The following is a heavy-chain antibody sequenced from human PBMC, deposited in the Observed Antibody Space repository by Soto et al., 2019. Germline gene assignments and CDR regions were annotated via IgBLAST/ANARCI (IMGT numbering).Heavy chain of an antibody. CDR3: VRDGTKTLRDWFDP. CDR2: IYYSGST. V-gene: IGHV4-31*03. D-gene: IGHD1-1*01. Sequence: PSETLSLTCTVSGGSISSGGYYWSWIRQHPGKGLEWIGYIYYSGSTYYNPSLKSRVTISVDTSKNQFSLKLRSVTAADTAVYYCVRDGTKTLRDWFDPWGQGISVTVSS. CDR1: GGSISSGGYY. J-gene: IGHJ5*02.